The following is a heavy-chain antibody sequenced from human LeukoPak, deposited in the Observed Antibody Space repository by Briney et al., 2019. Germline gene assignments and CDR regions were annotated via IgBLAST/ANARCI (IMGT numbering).Heavy chain of an antibody. CDR2: ICYSGRT. V-gene: IGHV4-39*06. D-gene: IGHD6-19*01. CDR1: GGSISSSSYY. J-gene: IGHJ4*01. CDR3: AGDLGLRSNKQWLARNGY. Sequence: SETLTLTCTVSGGSISSSSYYWVWIRQPPGKGLEWIGSICYSGRTYYNPSLKSRVTISVDTSKNQFPLKLSSVTAADTAVYYGAGDLGLRSNKQWLARNGYWGQGILVTVSS.